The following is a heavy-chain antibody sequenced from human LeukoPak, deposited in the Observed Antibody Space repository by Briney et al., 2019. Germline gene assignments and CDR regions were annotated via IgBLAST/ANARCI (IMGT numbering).Heavy chain of an antibody. CDR2: IKQDGSEK. Sequence: GGSLRLSCAASGFTFSNYWMSWVRQAPGKGLEWVASIKQDGSEKYYVDSVKGRFTISKDNTKNSLSLQMNSLRAEDTAVYYCARGLLGYYYGMDVWGPGTTVTVSS. CDR3: ARGLLGYYYGMDV. CDR1: GFTFSNYW. D-gene: IGHD2-21*01. J-gene: IGHJ6*02. V-gene: IGHV3-7*02.